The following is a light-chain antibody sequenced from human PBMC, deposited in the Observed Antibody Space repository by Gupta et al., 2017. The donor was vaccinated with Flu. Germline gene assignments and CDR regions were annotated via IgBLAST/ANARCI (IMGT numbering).Light chain of an antibody. CDR1: QSFLHSNGYNY. J-gene: IGKJ1*01. CDR3: MQTLQTPWT. Sequence: DIVMTQSPLSLPVTPGEPASISFRSSQSFLHSNGYNYLDWYLQKPGQSQQLLFYLGSNRPSGVPDRFSGSGSGKYFTMKISRVEADDVAFYYCMQTLQTPWTFGQGTKVEIK. CDR2: LGS. V-gene: IGKV2-28*01.